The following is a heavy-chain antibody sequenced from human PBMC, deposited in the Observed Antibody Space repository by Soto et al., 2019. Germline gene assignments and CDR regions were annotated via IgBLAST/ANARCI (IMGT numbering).Heavy chain of an antibody. CDR2: IKQDGSEK. Sequence: GESLKISCAASGFTFSSYWMSWVRQAPGKGLEWVANIKQDGSEKYYVDSVKGRFTISRDNAKNSLYLQMNSLRAEDTAVYYCARVDYGLFDYWGQGTLVTVSS. D-gene: IGHD3-10*01. CDR3: ARVDYGLFDY. J-gene: IGHJ4*02. CDR1: GFTFSSYW. V-gene: IGHV3-7*01.